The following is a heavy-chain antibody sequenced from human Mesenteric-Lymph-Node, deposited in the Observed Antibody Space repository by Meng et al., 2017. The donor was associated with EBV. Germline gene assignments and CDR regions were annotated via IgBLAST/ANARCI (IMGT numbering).Heavy chain of an antibody. CDR2: INHSGGT. CDR3: ASAQCSGGGCPGGS. V-gene: IGHV4-34*02. J-gene: IGHJ5*02. Sequence: QVQFPQWGAGLFKPSETLSLTCAVYGDSFSGYFWGWIRQPLGKGLEWIGEINHSGGTNYNPSLESRVTISVDKSKNQFSLNLISLTAADTAVYYCASAQCSGGGCPGGSWGQGTLVTVSS. D-gene: IGHD2-15*01. CDR1: GDSFSGYF.